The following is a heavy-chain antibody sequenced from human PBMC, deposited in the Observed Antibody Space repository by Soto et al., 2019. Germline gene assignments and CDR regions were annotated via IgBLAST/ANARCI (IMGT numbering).Heavy chain of an antibody. CDR2: INPSGGST. Sequence: ASVKVSCKASGYTFTSYYMHWVRQAPGQGLEWMGIINPSGGSTSYAQKFQGRVTMTRDTSTSTVYMELSSLRSEDTAVYYCARDTGITGTTSRQDVFNIWGKGKMVTVSS. J-gene: IGHJ3*02. CDR1: GYTFTSYY. CDR3: ARDTGITGTTSRQDVFNI. D-gene: IGHD1-20*01. V-gene: IGHV1-46*03.